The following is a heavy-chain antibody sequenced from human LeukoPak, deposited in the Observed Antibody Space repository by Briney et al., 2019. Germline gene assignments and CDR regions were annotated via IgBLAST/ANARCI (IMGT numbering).Heavy chain of an antibody. CDR2: IDGDGTIT. Sequence: PGGSLRLSCAASGFAFSSYWMLWVRQVPGKGLVWVSRIDGDGTITTYADFAKGRFTISRDNTNNILYLQMNSLRAGDTAIYYCSRSQFDYWGRGVLVTVSS. V-gene: IGHV3-74*01. CDR3: SRSQFDY. J-gene: IGHJ4*02. CDR1: GFAFSSYW.